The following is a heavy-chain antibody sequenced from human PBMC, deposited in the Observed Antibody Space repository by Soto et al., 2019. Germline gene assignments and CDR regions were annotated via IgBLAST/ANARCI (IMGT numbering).Heavy chain of an antibody. J-gene: IGHJ4*02. CDR1: GGTFSSYA. Sequence: QVQLVQSGAEVKKPGSSVTVSCKASGGTFSSYAISWVRQAPGQGLEWMGGIIPIIGTANYAQNFQGRVTITADKSTSTAYMELSSLRSEDTAVYYCATRGRYSSSPDGYWGQRTLVTVSS. V-gene: IGHV1-69*06. D-gene: IGHD6-6*01. CDR2: IIPIIGTA. CDR3: ATRGRYSSSPDGY.